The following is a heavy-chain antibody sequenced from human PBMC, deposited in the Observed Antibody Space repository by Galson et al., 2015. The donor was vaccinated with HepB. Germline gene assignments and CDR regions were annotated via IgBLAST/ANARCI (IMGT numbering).Heavy chain of an antibody. CDR1: GYTFTAYY. D-gene: IGHD6-13*01. J-gene: IGHJ5*02. CDR3: ARGGAAAGSKFNWFDP. CDR2: INPKSGGI. Sequence: SVKVSCKASGYTFTAYYIDWVRQAPGQGLEWMGRINPKSGGISYAQKFQGRVTMTRDTSISTAYMELSSLRFDDTAIYYCARGGAAAGSKFNWFDPWGQGTLVTVSS. V-gene: IGHV1-2*06.